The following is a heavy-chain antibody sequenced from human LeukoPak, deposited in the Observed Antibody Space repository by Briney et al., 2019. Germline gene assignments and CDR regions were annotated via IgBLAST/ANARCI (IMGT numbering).Heavy chain of an antibody. CDR2: INQDGSEK. CDR1: GFTFGSYW. Sequence: PGGSLRLSCGASGFTFGSYWMSWVRQAPGKGLEWVANINQDGSEKNYVDSVKGRFTISRDNAKNSLFLQMNSLRAEDTAVYYCATNSGWRFDYWGQGTLVPVSS. D-gene: IGHD1-1*01. CDR3: ATNSGWRFDY. J-gene: IGHJ4*02. V-gene: IGHV3-7*02.